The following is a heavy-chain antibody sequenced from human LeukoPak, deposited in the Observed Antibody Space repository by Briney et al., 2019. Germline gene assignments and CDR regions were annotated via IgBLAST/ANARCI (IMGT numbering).Heavy chain of an antibody. CDR2: ISGRCDFT. Sequence: GGSLRLSCAASGFTFSNYGMSSVRQAPGKGLEWVSDISGRCDFTYYADSVKGRFTISRDKSKNTLYLQMNSLRAEDTAVYYCAKDGARDGYNYPDYWGQGTLVTVSS. CDR1: GFTFSNYG. CDR3: AKDGARDGYNYPDY. V-gene: IGHV3-23*01. J-gene: IGHJ4*02. D-gene: IGHD5-24*01.